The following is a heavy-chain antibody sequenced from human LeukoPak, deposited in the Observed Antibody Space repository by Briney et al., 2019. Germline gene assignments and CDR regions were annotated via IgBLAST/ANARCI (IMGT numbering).Heavy chain of an antibody. Sequence: GGSLTLSCAASGFTFSSYWMSWVRQAPGKGLEWVANIKQDGSEKYYVDSVKGRFTISRDNAKNSLYLQMNSLRAEDTAVYYCARDNRDIVVVVSARNNWFDPWRQRTLVTVSS. D-gene: IGHD2-15*01. J-gene: IGHJ5*02. CDR1: GFTFSSYW. V-gene: IGHV3-7*05. CDR2: IKQDGSEK. CDR3: ARDNRDIVVVVSARNNWFDP.